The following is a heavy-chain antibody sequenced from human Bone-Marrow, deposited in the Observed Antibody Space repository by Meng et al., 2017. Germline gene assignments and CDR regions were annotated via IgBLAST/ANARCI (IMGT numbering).Heavy chain of an antibody. V-gene: IGHV4-4*02. Sequence: QVQLQESGPGLVKPSGTLYLPCAVSGGSISSSNWWSWVRQPSGKGLEWIWEIYHSRSTNYNPSLKCRVTIAVDKSKNQCSLKLSSVTAADTAVYYCASSGLAYLSGVWFDPWGQGTLVTVSS. CDR3: ASSGLAYLSGVWFDP. D-gene: IGHD6-19*01. CDR1: GGSISSSNW. J-gene: IGHJ5*02. CDR2: IYHSRST.